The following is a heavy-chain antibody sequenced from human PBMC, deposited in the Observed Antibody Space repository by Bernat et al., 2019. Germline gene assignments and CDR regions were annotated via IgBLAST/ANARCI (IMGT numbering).Heavy chain of an antibody. Sequence: EVQLVESGGGLIQPGRSLRLSCAASGFSFDDYAMHWVRQAPGKGLEWVSGINWNSGNIGYADSVKGRFTISRDNAKNSLYLQRNSLRAEDTALYFCAKVVAGTFGAFDAWGQGTLVTVSS. V-gene: IGHV3-9*01. CDR2: INWNSGNI. D-gene: IGHD6-19*01. CDR1: GFSFDDYA. J-gene: IGHJ5*02. CDR3: AKVVAGTFGAFDA.